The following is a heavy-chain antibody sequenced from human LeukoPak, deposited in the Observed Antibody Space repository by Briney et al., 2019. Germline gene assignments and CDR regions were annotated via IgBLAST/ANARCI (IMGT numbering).Heavy chain of an antibody. V-gene: IGHV5-51*01. D-gene: IGHD6-19*01. J-gene: IGHJ3*02. CDR2: IYPGDSNT. CDR1: GYSFTSYW. Sequence: GASLQISCKGSGYSFTSYWIGWVRQLPGKGLEWMGIIYPGDSNTTYSPSFQGQVTISADKSISTAYLLWSSLKASDTAMYYCARRAVAGTFSAFDIWGQGTMVTVSS. CDR3: ARRAVAGTFSAFDI.